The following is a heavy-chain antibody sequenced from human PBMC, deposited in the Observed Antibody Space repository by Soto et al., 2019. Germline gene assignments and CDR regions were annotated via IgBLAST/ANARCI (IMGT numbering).Heavy chain of an antibody. CDR2: IIPIFGTA. CDR3: ARPYSGSYYVGFDY. CDR1: GGTFTSYA. D-gene: IGHD1-26*01. V-gene: IGHV1-69*01. Sequence: QVQLVQSGAEVKKPGSWVRVSCKASGGTFTSYAISWVRRAPGQGLGWMGGIIPIFGTANYAQKFQGRVTITADESTSTAYMELSSLRSEDTAVYYCARPYSGSYYVGFDYWGQGTLVTVSS. J-gene: IGHJ4*02.